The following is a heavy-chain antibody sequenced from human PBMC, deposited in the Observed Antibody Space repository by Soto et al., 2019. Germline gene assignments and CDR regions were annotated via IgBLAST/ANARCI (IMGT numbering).Heavy chain of an antibody. CDR1: GFTVSSNY. CDR3: ARVVEPHYYMDV. D-gene: IGHD1-1*01. V-gene: IGHV3-53*01. J-gene: IGHJ6*03. Sequence: GGSLRLSCAASGFTVSSNYMSWVRQAPGKGLEWVSVIYSGGSTYYADSVKGRFTISRDNSKNTLYLQMNSLRAEDTAVYYCARVVEPHYYMDVWGKGTTVTVSS. CDR2: IYSGGST.